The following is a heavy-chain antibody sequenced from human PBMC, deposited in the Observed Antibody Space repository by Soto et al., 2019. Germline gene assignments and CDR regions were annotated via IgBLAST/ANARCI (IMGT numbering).Heavy chain of an antibody. Sequence: GESLKISCKGSEYSFASYWIGWVRQMPGKGLEWMGIIYPGDSDTRYSPSFQGQVTISADNSISTAYLQWSSLKASDTAIYYCARQVEDAYSFGYHYWGQGTPVTVSS. V-gene: IGHV5-51*01. J-gene: IGHJ4*02. CDR1: EYSFASYW. D-gene: IGHD5-18*01. CDR2: IYPGDSDT. CDR3: ARQVEDAYSFGYHY.